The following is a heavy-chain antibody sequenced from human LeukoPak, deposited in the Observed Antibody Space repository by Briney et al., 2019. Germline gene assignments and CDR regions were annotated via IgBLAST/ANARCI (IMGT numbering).Heavy chain of an antibody. CDR3: ARQTGSGLFILP. D-gene: IGHD3/OR15-3a*01. CDR2: ISTSGST. Sequence: PSETLSLTCTVSGGSISSGSYSWSWIRQPAGKGLEWIGRISTSGSTNYNPSLKSRVTISLDTSKNQFSLKLTSVTAADTAVYYCARQTGSGLFILPGGQGTLVTVSS. V-gene: IGHV4-61*02. J-gene: IGHJ4*02. CDR1: GGSISSGSYS.